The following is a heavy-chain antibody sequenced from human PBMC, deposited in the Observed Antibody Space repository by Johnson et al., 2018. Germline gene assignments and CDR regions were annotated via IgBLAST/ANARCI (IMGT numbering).Heavy chain of an antibody. CDR2: ISYDGSNK. CDR3: ARDVGRWNDAFDI. V-gene: IGHV3-30*03. D-gene: IGHD4-23*01. Sequence: QVQLVESGGGLVQPGRSLRLSCAASGFIFSSYGMHWVRQAPGKGLEWVAVISYDGSNKYYADSVKGRFTISRDNSKNTLYLQMNSLRAEDTAGYYCARDVGRWNDAFDIWGQGTMVTVS. CDR1: GFIFSSYG. J-gene: IGHJ3*02.